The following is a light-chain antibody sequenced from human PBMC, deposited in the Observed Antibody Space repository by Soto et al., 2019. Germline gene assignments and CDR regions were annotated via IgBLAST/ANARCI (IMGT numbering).Light chain of an antibody. CDR1: QSVSSSY. J-gene: IGKJ4*01. CDR3: QQYGSPPLT. V-gene: IGKV3-20*01. Sequence: EIVLTQSPGSLSLSPGDRVTLTCRASQSVSSSYLAWYQQKPGQAPMLLIYAASNRATGIPERFSGSGSGTDFTLTISRLEPEDFAVYYCQQYGSPPLTFGEGTKVEIK. CDR2: AAS.